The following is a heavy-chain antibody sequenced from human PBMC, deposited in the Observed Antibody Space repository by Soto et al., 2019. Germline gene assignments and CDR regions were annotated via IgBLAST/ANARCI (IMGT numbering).Heavy chain of an antibody. CDR2: VNEDGSEK. D-gene: IGHD3-22*01. CDR1: GFTFSSYY. Sequence: GGSLRLSCAASGFTFSSYYMSWVRQAQGKGLEWVANVNEDGSEKYYVDSVKGRFTVSRDNAKNSLYLQMNSLRAEDTAVYYCAKDLRIGRSAYYYDSSGYESWGQGTLVTVS. J-gene: IGHJ4*02. CDR3: AKDLRIGRSAYYYDSSGYES. V-gene: IGHV3-7*01.